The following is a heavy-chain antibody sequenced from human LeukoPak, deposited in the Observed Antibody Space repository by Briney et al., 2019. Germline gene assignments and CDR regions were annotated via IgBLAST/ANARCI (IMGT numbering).Heavy chain of an antibody. CDR3: AIDLSGIRGNY. J-gene: IGHJ4*02. V-gene: IGHV3-72*01. CDR2: SRNRADSYTT. Sequence: PGGPLRLSCAASGFRFSDYHMDWVRQAPGKGLDWVGRSRNRADSYTTDYAASVRGRFTISRDDSKNSMYLQMNSLKTEDTAVYYCAIDLSGIRGNYWGQGTLVTVSS. CDR1: GFRFSDYH. D-gene: IGHD3-10*01.